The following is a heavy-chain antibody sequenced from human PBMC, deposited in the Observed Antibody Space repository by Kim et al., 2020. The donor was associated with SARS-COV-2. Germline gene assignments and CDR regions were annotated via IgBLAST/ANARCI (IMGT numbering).Heavy chain of an antibody. D-gene: IGHD2-2*01. J-gene: IGHJ4*01. V-gene: IGHV3-23*01. CDR1: GFTFSNFF. Sequence: GGSLRLSCAASGFTFSNFFMNWIRQAPGKGLEWLSSISSNGGTTHYAVSVKGRFTISRDNSKNTLFLQMNSLSADDTAIYYCAMGPQLLPWGHGTLVTVSS. CDR3: AMGPQLLP. CDR2: ISSNGGTT.